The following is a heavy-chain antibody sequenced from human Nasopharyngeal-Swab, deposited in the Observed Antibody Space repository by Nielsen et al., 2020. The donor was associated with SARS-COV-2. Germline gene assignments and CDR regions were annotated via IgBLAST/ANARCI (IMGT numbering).Heavy chain of an antibody. D-gene: IGHD1-26*01. Sequence: GESLKISCAASGFTFSSYGMHWVRQAPGKGLEWVAVISYDGSNKYYADSVKGRFTISRDNSKSTLYLQMNSLRAEDTAVYYCAKESRNEGWELRYYFDYWGQGTLVTVSS. J-gene: IGHJ4*02. CDR2: ISYDGSNK. CDR3: AKESRNEGWELRYYFDY. V-gene: IGHV3-30*18. CDR1: GFTFSSYG.